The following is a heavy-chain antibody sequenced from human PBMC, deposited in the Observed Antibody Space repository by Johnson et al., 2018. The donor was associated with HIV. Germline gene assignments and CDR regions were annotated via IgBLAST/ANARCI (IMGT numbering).Heavy chain of an antibody. J-gene: IGHJ3*02. CDR3: ARPIARGASNI. CDR2: ISYGGST. CDR1: GFTFSNYP. D-gene: IGHD1-26*01. V-gene: IGHV3-30*04. Sequence: VQLVESGGGVVRPGRSLRLSCAAFGFTFSNYPMHWVRQAPGKGLEWVAVISYGGSTGYADSVRDRFSISRDNAKNSLYLQMDSLRAEDTAMYYCARPIARGASNIWGQGTMVTVSS.